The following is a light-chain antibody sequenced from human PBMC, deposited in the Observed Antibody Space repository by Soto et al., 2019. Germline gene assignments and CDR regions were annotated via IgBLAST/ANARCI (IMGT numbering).Light chain of an antibody. J-gene: IGLJ2*01. CDR3: TSYAGSNPVE. CDR2: EVS. V-gene: IGLV2-8*01. CDR1: SSDVGGYNY. Sequence: QSALTQPPSASGSPGQSVTISCTGTSSDVGGYNYVSWYQQHPGKAPKLMIYEVSKRPSGVPDRFSGSKSGNTASLTVSGLQAEDEADYYCTSYAGSNPVEFGGGTKLSVL.